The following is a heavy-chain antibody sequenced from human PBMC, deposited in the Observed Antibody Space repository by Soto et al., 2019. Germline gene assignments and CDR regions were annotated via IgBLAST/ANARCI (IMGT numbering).Heavy chain of an antibody. D-gene: IGHD1-26*01. CDR3: ARVLIVGDSNWFDP. V-gene: IGHV3-11*06. J-gene: IGHJ5*02. CDR2: ISSSSSYT. CDR1: GFTFSDYY. Sequence: PGGSLRLSCAASGFTFSDYYMRWFRQAPGKGLQGVSYISSSSSYTNYAVSVKGRFTISRDNAKNSLYLQMISLRAEDTAVYYCARVLIVGDSNWFDPWGQGTLVTVSS.